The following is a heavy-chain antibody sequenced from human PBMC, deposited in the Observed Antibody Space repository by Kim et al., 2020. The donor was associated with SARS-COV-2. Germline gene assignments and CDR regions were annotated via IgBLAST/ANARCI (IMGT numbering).Heavy chain of an antibody. Sequence: NPSLRSRVTISIDTSENLFSLKLWSVTAADTAVYYCARHLLSSGWSAVDYWSQGSLVTVSS. V-gene: IGHV4-39*01. CDR3: ARHLLSSGWSAVDY. D-gene: IGHD6-19*01. J-gene: IGHJ4*02.